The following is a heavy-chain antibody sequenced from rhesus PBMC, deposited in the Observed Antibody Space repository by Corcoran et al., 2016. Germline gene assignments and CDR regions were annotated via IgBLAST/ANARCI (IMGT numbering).Heavy chain of an antibody. V-gene: IGHV4-143*01. D-gene: IGHD3-16*01. CDR3: ARRIGSYYYSFDY. CDR1: GVSISGYSY. Sequence: QVQLQASGPGLVKPSETLSLTCSVSGVSISGYSYWTWFRHPPGTGLEWIGGIYGNSARTDYNPSLKSRVTISKDTSKNQFSLKLSSVTAADTAVYYCARRIGSYYYSFDYWGQGVLVTVSS. CDR2: IYGNSART. J-gene: IGHJ4*01.